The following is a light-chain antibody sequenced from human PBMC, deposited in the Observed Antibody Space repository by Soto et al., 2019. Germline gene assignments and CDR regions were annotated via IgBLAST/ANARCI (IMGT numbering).Light chain of an antibody. CDR3: LQAYNYPLT. CDR1: QGIRND. CDR2: AAS. J-gene: IGKJ4*01. V-gene: IGKV1-6*01. Sequence: AIKMTQAPSSLYASVVDRLPLTCRASQGIRNDLGWYQQKPGKAPKLLIYAASSLQSGVPSTFSGSGSGTDVTLTISSLQPEEWATDYGLQAYNYPLTVGGGTQVDIK.